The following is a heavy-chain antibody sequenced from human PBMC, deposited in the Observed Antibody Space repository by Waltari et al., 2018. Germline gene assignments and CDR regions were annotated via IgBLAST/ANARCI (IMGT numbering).Heavy chain of an antibody. J-gene: IGHJ4*02. CDR3: ARGDTVVVVPAPTLDY. D-gene: IGHD2-15*01. Sequence: EVQLVESGGGLVQPGGSLRVSCTTSGFTFNNYWMHWVRQTPGRGLVLVSRINSYGSTTTYADSGRGRFTISRDNARNTLYLQMNSLRADDTAVYYCARGDTVVVVPAPTLDYWGQGTLVTVSS. CDR1: GFTFNNYW. V-gene: IGHV3-74*01. CDR2: INSYGSTT.